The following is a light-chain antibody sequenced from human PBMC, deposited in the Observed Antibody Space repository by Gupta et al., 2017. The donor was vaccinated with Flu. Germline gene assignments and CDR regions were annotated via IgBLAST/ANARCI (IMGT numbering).Light chain of an antibody. Sequence: DIQMTQSPSSLSASLGDRVTITCQARQDITNYLNWFQQKPGEAPKLLISDAAKPELGVPSRFSGSRSGTAFTFTINGLQSGDIATYYCQQDDSLPLTFGGGTKVEIK. V-gene: IGKV1-33*01. CDR2: DAA. J-gene: IGKJ4*01. CDR1: QDITNY. CDR3: QQDDSLPLT.